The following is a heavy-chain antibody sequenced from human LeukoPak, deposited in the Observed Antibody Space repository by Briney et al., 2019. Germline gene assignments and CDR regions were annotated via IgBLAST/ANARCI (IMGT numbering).Heavy chain of an antibody. V-gene: IGHV4-34*01. J-gene: IGHJ6*02. CDR2: INHSGST. Sequence: PSETLSLTCAVYGGSFSGYYWSWIRQPPGEGLEWIGEINHSGSTNYNPSLKSRVTISVDTSKNQFSLKLSSVTAADTAVYYCARAAVRCSSTSCYYYYGMDVWGQGTTVTVSS. D-gene: IGHD2-2*01. CDR3: ARAAVRCSSTSCYYYYGMDV. CDR1: GGSFSGYY.